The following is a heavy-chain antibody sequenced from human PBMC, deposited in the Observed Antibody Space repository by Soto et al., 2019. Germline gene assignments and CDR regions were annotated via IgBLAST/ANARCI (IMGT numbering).Heavy chain of an antibody. J-gene: IGHJ3*02. Sequence: QITLKESGPTLVKPTQTLTLTCTFSGFSLSTSGVGVGWIRQPPGKALEWLALIYWNDDKRYSPSLKSRLTITKDTSKNQVVLTMTNMDPVDTATYYCAHSVYDSSGSYVPDAFDIWGQGTMVTVSS. CDR2: IYWNDDK. V-gene: IGHV2-5*01. D-gene: IGHD3-22*01. CDR3: AHSVYDSSGSYVPDAFDI. CDR1: GFSLSTSGVG.